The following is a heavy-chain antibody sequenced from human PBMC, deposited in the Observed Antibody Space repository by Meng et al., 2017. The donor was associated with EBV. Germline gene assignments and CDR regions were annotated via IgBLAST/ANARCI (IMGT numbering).Heavy chain of an antibody. V-gene: IGHV4-39*01. CDR2: VHYTGST. D-gene: IGHD6-19*01. CDR3: ARPFPSWQSPRLDPFGA. CDR1: GDSISRFYY. Sequence: QLQLRESGPGQVTPSETLSLTCPVPGDSISRFYYWGWIRQPPGRGLEWIGSVHYTGSTYYSPSLKSRVTVSVDTSKNQFSLRLTSVTAADTAVYYCARPFPSWQSPRLDPFGAWGQGTLVTVSS. J-gene: IGHJ5*02.